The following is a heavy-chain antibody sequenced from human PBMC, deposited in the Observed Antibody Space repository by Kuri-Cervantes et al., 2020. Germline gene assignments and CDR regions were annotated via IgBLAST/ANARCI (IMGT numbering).Heavy chain of an antibody. V-gene: IGHV3-48*04. CDR2: ISSSGSTI. Sequence: GGSLRLSCAASGFTFSSYCMNWVRQAPGKGLEWVSYISSSGSTIYYADSVKGRFTISRDNAKNSLYLQMNSLRAEDTAVYYCARVAAAGTDYWGQGTLVTVSS. D-gene: IGHD6-13*01. CDR3: ARVAAAGTDY. CDR1: GFTFSSYC. J-gene: IGHJ4*02.